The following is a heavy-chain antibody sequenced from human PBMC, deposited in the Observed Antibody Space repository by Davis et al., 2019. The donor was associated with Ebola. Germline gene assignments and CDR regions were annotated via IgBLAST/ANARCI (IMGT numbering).Heavy chain of an antibody. CDR3: ARPSWGPYYYYYAMDV. J-gene: IGHJ6*04. Sequence: PGGSLRLSCAASGFTFSSYAMHWVRQAPGKGLEWVAVISYDGSNKYYADSVKGRFTISRGNSKNTLYVQMNSLRAEDTAVYYCARPSWGPYYYYYAMDVWGKGATVTVSS. CDR2: ISYDGSNK. CDR1: GFTFSSYA. D-gene: IGHD7-27*01. V-gene: IGHV3-30-3*01.